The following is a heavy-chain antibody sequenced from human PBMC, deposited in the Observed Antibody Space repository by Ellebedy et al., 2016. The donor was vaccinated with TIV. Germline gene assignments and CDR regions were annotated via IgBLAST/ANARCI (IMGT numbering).Heavy chain of an antibody. J-gene: IGHJ4*02. CDR3: VRPRGGFGDILGYYFDS. D-gene: IGHD3-10*01. CDR2: IYPGDSDT. CDR1: GYSFPDYW. V-gene: IGHV5-51*01. Sequence: GESLKISCKASGYSFPDYWIGWVRQMPGKGLEWMGVIYPGDSDTRYSPSFQGQVTVSADKSINTAYLQWNSLKASDTAMYYCVRPRGGFGDILGYYFDSWGQGTLVTVSS.